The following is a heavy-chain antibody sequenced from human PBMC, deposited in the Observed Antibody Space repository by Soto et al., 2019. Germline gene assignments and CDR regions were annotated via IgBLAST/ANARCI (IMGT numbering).Heavy chain of an antibody. V-gene: IGHV3-30-3*01. CDR1: GFTFSSYA. Sequence: QVQLVESGGGVVQPGRSLRLSCAASGFTFSSYAMHRVRQAPGKGLEWVAVISYDGSNKYYADSVKGRFTISRDNSKNTLYLQMNSLRAEETAVYYCARDVAEEEPYDFDYWGQGTMVTVSS. J-gene: IGHJ4*02. CDR3: ARDVAEEEPYDFDY. D-gene: IGHD2-21*01. CDR2: ISYDGSNK.